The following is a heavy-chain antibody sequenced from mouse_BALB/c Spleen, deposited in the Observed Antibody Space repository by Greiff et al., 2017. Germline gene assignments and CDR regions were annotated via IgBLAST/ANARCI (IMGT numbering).Heavy chain of an antibody. Sequence: EVKLMESGPELVKPGASVKMSCKASGYTFTSYVMHWVKQKPGQGLEWIGYINPYNDGTKYNEKFKGKATLTSDKSSSTAYMELSSLTSEDSAVYYCARGRWLLQYYFDYWGQGTTLTVSS. CDR3: ARGRWLLQYYFDY. CDR1: GYTFTSYV. CDR2: INPYNDGT. D-gene: IGHD2-3*01. V-gene: IGHV1-14*01. J-gene: IGHJ2*01.